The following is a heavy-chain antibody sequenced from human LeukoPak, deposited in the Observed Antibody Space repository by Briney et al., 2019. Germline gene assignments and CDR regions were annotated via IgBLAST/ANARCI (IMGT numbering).Heavy chain of an antibody. Sequence: GGSLRLSCAASGFPFRTFDFHWVRQATGKGLGWVSSIGSAGDTYYPGSVKGRFTISRENAKNSLYLQMDSLRAADTALYFCARGSSLGFDPWGQGTLVTVSS. CDR2: IGSAGDT. D-gene: IGHD2-2*01. CDR3: ARGSSLGFDP. CDR1: GFPFRTFD. V-gene: IGHV3-13*04. J-gene: IGHJ5*02.